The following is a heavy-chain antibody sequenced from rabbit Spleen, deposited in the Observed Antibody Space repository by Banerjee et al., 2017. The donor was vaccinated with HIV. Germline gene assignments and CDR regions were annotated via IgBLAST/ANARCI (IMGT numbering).Heavy chain of an antibody. CDR2: IYAGSSGST. CDR3: ATNAAVISYLTL. CDR1: GFDFSAYTF. Sequence: QEQLVEYGGDLVQPGASLTLTCTASGFDFSAYTFMCWVRQAPGKGLESIACIYAGSSGSTWYASWVNGRFTISRSTSLNTVDLKLTNLTAADTATYFCATNAAVISYLTLWGQGTLVTVS. D-gene: IGHD8-1*01. V-gene: IGHV1S43*01. J-gene: IGHJ4*01.